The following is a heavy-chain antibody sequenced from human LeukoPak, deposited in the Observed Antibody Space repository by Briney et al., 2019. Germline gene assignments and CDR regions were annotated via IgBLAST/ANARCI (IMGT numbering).Heavy chain of an antibody. V-gene: IGHV3-23*01. Sequence: GGSLRLSCAGSGLTFSKFAGSGVRQARGKGLEWVSAVSGSGGGTYYADSVQGRFTISRDNSKNTLYLEMNRLRAEDTAVYYCAKLEGQHLVESYFDYWGQGTLVTVST. D-gene: IGHD6-13*01. J-gene: IGHJ4*02. CDR2: VSGSGGGT. CDR1: GLTFSKFA. CDR3: AKLEGQHLVESYFDY.